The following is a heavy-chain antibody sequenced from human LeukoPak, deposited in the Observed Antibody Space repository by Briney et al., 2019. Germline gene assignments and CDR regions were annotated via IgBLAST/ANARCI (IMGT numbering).Heavy chain of an antibody. V-gene: IGHV4-59*01. J-gene: IGHJ4*02. CDR1: GGSISSYY. CDR3: ARSITIFGVVIPTGY. Sequence: SETLSLTCTVSGGSISSYYWSWIRQPPGKGLEWIGYIYYSGSTNYNPSLKSRVTISVDTSKNQFSLKLSSGTAADTAVYYCARSITIFGVVIPTGYWGQGTLVTVSS. D-gene: IGHD3-3*01. CDR2: IYYSGST.